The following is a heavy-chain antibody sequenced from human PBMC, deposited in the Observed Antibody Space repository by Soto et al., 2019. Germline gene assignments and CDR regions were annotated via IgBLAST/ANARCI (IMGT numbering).Heavy chain of an antibody. V-gene: IGHV1-69*01. J-gene: IGHJ4*02. CDR3: ARDSGAKLSSS. D-gene: IGHD6-13*01. CDR1: GGTFSSYR. CDR2: IVPIYRTA. Sequence: QVQLVQSGAEVREPGSSVKVSCKASGGTFSSYRINWVRQAPGQGLEGVGGIVPIYRTADYAQKFQGRVSITADESARTTYLELSSLKSQDTAVYYCARDSGAKLSSSWGQGTLVTVSS.